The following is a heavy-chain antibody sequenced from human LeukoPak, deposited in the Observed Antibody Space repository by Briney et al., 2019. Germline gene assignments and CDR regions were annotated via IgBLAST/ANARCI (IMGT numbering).Heavy chain of an antibody. CDR3: ARDLAMIVVVNPQGMDV. V-gene: IGHV3-21*01. D-gene: IGHD3-22*01. CDR1: GFTFSSYS. Sequence: PGGSLRLSCAASGFTFSSYSMNWVRQAPGKGLEWVSSISSSSSYIYYADSVKGRFTISRDNAKNSLYLQTNSLRAEDTAVYYCARDLAMIVVVNPQGMDVWSQGTTVTVSS. J-gene: IGHJ6*02. CDR2: ISSSSSYI.